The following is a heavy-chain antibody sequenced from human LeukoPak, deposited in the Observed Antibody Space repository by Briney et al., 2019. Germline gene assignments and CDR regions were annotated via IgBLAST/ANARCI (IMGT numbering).Heavy chain of an antibody. CDR1: GFTFSSYS. D-gene: IGHD1-14*01. CDR3: ARGNRLERVGGDYYYYYMDV. Sequence: GGSLRLSCAASGFTFSSYSMNWVRQAPGKGLEWVSSISSSSSYIYYADSVKGRFTISRDNAKNSLYLQMNSLRAEDTAVYYCARGNRLERVGGDYYYYYMDVWGKGTTVTVSS. J-gene: IGHJ6*03. V-gene: IGHV3-21*01. CDR2: ISSSSSYI.